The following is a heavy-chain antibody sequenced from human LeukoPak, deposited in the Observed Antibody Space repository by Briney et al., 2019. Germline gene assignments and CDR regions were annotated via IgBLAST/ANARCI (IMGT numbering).Heavy chain of an antibody. CDR1: GFTFSSYN. J-gene: IGHJ5*02. CDR3: ARAVTYYYGSVTYDWFDP. D-gene: IGHD3-10*01. V-gene: IGHV3-21*01. Sequence: GGSLRLSCAASGFTFSSYNMNWVRQAPGKGLEWVSSISSSSDYIYYADSVKGRFTISRDNAKNSLYLQMNSLRAEDTAVYYCARAVTYYYGSVTYDWFDPWGQGTLVTVSS. CDR2: ISSSSDYI.